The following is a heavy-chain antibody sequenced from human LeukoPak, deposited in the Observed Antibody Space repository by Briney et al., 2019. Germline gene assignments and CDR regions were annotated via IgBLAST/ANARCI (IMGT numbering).Heavy chain of an antibody. Sequence: PGGSLRLSCAASGFTFSSYSMNWVRQAPGKGLEWVSSISSSSSYIYYADSVKGRFTISRDNSKNSLYLQMNSLRTEDTALYYCAKDIGARPTMGMDVWGKGTMVTVSS. CDR3: AKDIGARPTMGMDV. CDR1: GFTFSSYS. D-gene: IGHD1-26*01. V-gene: IGHV3-21*04. J-gene: IGHJ6*03. CDR2: ISSSSSYI.